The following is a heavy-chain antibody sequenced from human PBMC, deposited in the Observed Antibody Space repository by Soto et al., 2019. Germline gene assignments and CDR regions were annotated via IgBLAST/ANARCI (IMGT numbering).Heavy chain of an antibody. CDR3: ARDLWTY. D-gene: IGHD3-3*01. CDR1: GFTFISYS. V-gene: IGHV3-48*02. Sequence: WGSLRLSCAASGFTFISYSIKCVRQAPGKGLEWVSYISSNSRTMFYADSAKGRFTISRDNAKNSLYLQMSSLRDEDAAVYYCARDLWTYWGQGALVTVSS. CDR2: ISSNSRTM. J-gene: IGHJ4*02.